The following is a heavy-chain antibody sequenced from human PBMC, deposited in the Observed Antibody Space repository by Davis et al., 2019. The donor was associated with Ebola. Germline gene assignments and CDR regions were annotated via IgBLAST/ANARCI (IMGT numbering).Heavy chain of an antibody. V-gene: IGHV3-7*01. J-gene: IGHJ4*02. D-gene: IGHD3-10*01. Sequence: PGGSLRLSCAASGFTFSSYWMSWVRQAPGKGLEWVANIKQDGSEKYYVDSVKGRFTISRDNAKNSLYLQMNSLRAEDTAVYYCARAGLTMVRGVIIGTYFDYWGQGTLVTVSS. CDR1: GFTFSSYW. CDR3: ARAGLTMVRGVIIGTYFDY. CDR2: IKQDGSEK.